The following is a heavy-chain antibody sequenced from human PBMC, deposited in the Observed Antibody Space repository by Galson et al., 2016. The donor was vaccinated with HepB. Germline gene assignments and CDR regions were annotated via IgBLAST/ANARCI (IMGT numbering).Heavy chain of an antibody. CDR2: ISDSGSST. V-gene: IGHV3-23*01. Sequence: SLRLSCAASGFTYSNFAMSWVRQAPGKGLEWVSGISDSGSSTFYADSVKGRFTVSRDNSKNTLYLQMNSLRAEDTAVYYCAKAPGIFGVVISWVDYWGQGTLVTVSS. J-gene: IGHJ4*02. D-gene: IGHD3-3*01. CDR3: AKAPGIFGVVISWVDY. CDR1: GFTYSNFA.